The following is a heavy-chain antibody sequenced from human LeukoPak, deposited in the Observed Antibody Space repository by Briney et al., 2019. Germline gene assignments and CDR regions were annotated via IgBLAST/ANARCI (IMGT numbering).Heavy chain of an antibody. J-gene: IGHJ4*02. CDR1: GGSISSGGYS. CDR3: ARALWRSRGYSYGYRFDY. CDR2: IYHSGST. Sequence: PSETLSLTCAVSGGSISSGGYSWSWIRQPPGKGLEWIGYIYHSGSTYYNPSLKSRVTISVDRSKNQFSLKLSSVTAADTAVYYCARALWRSRGYSYGYRFDYWGQGTLVTVSS. V-gene: IGHV4-30-2*01. D-gene: IGHD5-18*01.